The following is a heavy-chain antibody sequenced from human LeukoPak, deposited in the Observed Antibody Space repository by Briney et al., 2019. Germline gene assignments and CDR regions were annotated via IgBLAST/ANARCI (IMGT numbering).Heavy chain of an antibody. J-gene: IGHJ4*02. Sequence: ASVKVSCKASGYTFTDYYMHWVRQAPGQGLEWMGWINPNSGGTNYAQKFQGRVPMTRDTSISTAYMEVSRLRSDDTAVYYCAASEWNSWGGFHYWGQGTLVPVSS. CDR1: GYTFTDYY. CDR2: INPNSGGT. CDR3: AASEWNSWGGFHY. D-gene: IGHD1-7*01. V-gene: IGHV1-2*02.